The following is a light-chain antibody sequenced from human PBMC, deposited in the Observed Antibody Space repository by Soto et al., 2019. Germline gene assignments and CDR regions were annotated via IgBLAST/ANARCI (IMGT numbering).Light chain of an antibody. CDR3: QQYGGSLSWT. CDR2: GAS. J-gene: IGKJ1*01. V-gene: IGKV3-20*01. Sequence: EVVLTQSPGTLSLSPGERATLSCRASQSVSRNYLAWYQHKPGQAPRLLIYGASDRAAGIPDRFSGGGSGTDFTLTISRLEPEDFAVYYCQQYGGSLSWTFGQGTKVEIK. CDR1: QSVSRNY.